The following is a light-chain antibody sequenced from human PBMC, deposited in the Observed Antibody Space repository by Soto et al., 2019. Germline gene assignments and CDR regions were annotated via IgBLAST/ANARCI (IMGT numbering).Light chain of an antibody. V-gene: IGLV2-14*01. J-gene: IGLJ1*01. CDR1: SSDFCVYNY. CDR2: DVS. CDR3: SSYTSSSTLV. Sequence: QSVLTQPASVSGSPGQSITISCTGTSSDFCVYNYVSWYQQHPGKAPKLMIYDVSNRPSGVSNRFSGSKSGNTASLTISGLQAEDEADYYCSSYTSSSTLVFGTGTKVTVL.